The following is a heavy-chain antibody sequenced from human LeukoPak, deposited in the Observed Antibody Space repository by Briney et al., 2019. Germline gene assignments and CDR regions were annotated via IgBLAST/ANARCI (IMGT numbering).Heavy chain of an antibody. Sequence: PSETLSLTCTVSGGSISSYYWGWIRQPPGRGLEWIGSIYFSGSTYYNPSLKSRVTISVDTSKNQFSLKLSSVTAAGTAVYYCARHVNTARSQYYYYYMDVWGKGTTVTVSS. J-gene: IGHJ6*03. V-gene: IGHV4-39*01. D-gene: IGHD5-18*01. CDR2: IYFSGST. CDR1: GGSISSYY. CDR3: ARHVNTARSQYYYYYMDV.